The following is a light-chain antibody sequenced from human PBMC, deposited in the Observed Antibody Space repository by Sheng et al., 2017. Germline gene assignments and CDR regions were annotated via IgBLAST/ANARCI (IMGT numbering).Light chain of an antibody. Sequence: DIQMTQSPSSLSASVGDRVTITCQASQDISNYLNWYQQKPGKVPKLLIYDASNLETGVPSRFSGSGSGTDFTFTISSLQPEDIATYYCQQFENQALTFGGGTKVEIK. V-gene: IGKV1-33*01. J-gene: IGKJ4*01. CDR2: DAS. CDR1: QDISNY. CDR3: QQFENQALT.